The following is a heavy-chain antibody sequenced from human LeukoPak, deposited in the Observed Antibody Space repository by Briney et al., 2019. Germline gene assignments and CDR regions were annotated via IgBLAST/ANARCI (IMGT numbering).Heavy chain of an antibody. CDR1: GFTFSSYG. Sequence: PGGSLRLSCAASGFTFSSYGMHWVRQAPGKGLEWVAFIRYDGSNKYYADSVKGRFTISRDNSKNTLYLQMNSLRAEDTAVYYCAKDPGNYYDSSGYYYFDYWGQGTLVTVSS. CDR2: IRYDGSNK. D-gene: IGHD3-22*01. J-gene: IGHJ4*02. CDR3: AKDPGNYYDSSGYYYFDY. V-gene: IGHV3-30*02.